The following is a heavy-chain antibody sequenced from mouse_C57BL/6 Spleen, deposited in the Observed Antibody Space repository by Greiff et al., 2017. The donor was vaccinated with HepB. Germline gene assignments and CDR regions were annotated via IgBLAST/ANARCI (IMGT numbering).Heavy chain of an antibody. V-gene: IGHV1-54*01. CDR3: AREEDGYSSWFAY. J-gene: IGHJ3*01. Sequence: QVQLQQSGAELVRPGTSVKVSCKASGYAFTNYLIEWVKQRPGQGLEWIGVINPGSGGTNYNEKFKGKATLTADKSSSTAYMQLSSLTSEDSAVYFCAREEDGYSSWFAYWGQGTLVTVSA. CDR1: GYAFTNYL. D-gene: IGHD2-3*01. CDR2: INPGSGGT.